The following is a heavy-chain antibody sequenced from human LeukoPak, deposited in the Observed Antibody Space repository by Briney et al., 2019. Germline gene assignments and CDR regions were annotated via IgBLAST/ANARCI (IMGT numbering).Heavy chain of an antibody. J-gene: IGHJ6*03. CDR2: IDHTGST. CDR1: GDSISIYY. Sequence: SETLSLTCSVSGDSISIYYWSWIRQPPGKGLEWIGYIDHTGSTNYNPSLNSRVTISRDTSKNHFSLRLSSVTAADTAMYFCERGRVSSSSWFSTYYYYFYMDVWGKGTTVTVSS. CDR3: ERGRVSSSSWFSTYYYYFYMDV. V-gene: IGHV4-59*01. D-gene: IGHD6-13*01.